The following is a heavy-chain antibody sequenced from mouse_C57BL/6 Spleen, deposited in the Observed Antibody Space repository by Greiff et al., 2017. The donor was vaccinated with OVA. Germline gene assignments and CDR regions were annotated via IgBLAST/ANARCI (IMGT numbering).Heavy chain of an antibody. CDR3: ARGGNYYYFDV. CDR1: GYSFTSYY. V-gene: IGHV1-66*01. J-gene: IGHJ1*03. CDR2: IDPGSGNT. Sequence: QVQLQQSGPELVKPGASVKISCKASGYSFTSYYIHWVKQRPGQGLEWSGWIDPGSGNTKYNEKFKGKATLTADKSSSTAYMQHSSLPSEDSAVYYCARGGNYYYFDVWGTGTTVTVSS. D-gene: IGHD1-1*02.